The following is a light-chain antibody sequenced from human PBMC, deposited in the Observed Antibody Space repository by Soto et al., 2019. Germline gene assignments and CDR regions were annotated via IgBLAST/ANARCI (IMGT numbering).Light chain of an antibody. V-gene: IGKV3-20*01. CDR3: QKYGSSQIT. Sequence: EIVLTQSPATPSVSSVERRTLSFRASQSFSSNLAWYQQRTGQANRILIYGKSSRATGIPDRFSGSGSGTDFTLTISRMETEDLAVYDCQKYGSSQITFGKGTRRAIK. CDR2: GKS. J-gene: IGKJ5*01. CDR1: QSFSSN.